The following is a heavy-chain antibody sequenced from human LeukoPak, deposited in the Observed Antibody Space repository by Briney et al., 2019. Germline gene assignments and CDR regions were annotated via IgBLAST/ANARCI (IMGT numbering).Heavy chain of an antibody. CDR1: GFTFSSYE. Sequence: GGSLRLSCAASGFTFSSYEMNWVRQAPGKGLEWVSYISSSGSTKYYADSVKGRFTISRDNAKNSLYLQMNSLRAEDTAVYYCARDQYSSGLDAFDIWAKGQWSPSLQ. D-gene: IGHD6-19*01. CDR3: ARDQYSSGLDAFDI. J-gene: IGHJ3*02. CDR2: ISSSGSTK. V-gene: IGHV3-48*03.